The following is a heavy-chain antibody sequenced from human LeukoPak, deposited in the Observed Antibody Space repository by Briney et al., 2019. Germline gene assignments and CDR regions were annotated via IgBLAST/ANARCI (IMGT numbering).Heavy chain of an antibody. J-gene: IGHJ4*02. CDR1: GFSFSTSY. D-gene: IGHD1-20*01. CDR2: IKSDGITI. CDR3: LRDLNWSLDQ. V-gene: IGHV3-74*01. Sequence: PGGSLRLSCAASGFSFSTSYMNWVRQAPGKGLVWVSRIKSDGITITYADSVKGRFTISRDNAKNTLYLQMNSLRAEDTAVYYCLRDLNWSLDQWGQGTLVTVSS.